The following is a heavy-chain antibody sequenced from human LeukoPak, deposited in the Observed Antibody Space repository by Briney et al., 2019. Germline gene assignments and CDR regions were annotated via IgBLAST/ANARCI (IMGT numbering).Heavy chain of an antibody. D-gene: IGHD6-13*01. CDR2: LYPGDSDT. CDR1: GYSFTSYW. V-gene: IGHV5-51*01. Sequence: GESLKISCKGSGYSFTSYWIGWVRQMPGKGLEWMGILYPGDSDTRYSPSFQGQVTISADKSISTAYLPWSSLKASDTAMYYCASSKSSSWYPFYLDYWGQGTLVTVSS. CDR3: ASSKSSSWYPFYLDY. J-gene: IGHJ4*02.